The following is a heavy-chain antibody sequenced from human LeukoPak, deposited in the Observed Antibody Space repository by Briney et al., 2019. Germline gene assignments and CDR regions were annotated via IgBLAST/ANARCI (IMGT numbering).Heavy chain of an antibody. J-gene: IGHJ4*02. CDR3: AKDPATGDTNPGFDY. Sequence: PGGSLRLSCAASGFTFSSYSMNWVRQAPGKGLEWVSYISSSSSTIYYADSVKGRFTISRDNSKNTLYLQMNSLRAEDTAVYYCAKDPATGDTNPGFDYWGQGTLVTVSS. D-gene: IGHD7-27*01. CDR1: GFTFSSYS. CDR2: ISSSSSTI. V-gene: IGHV3-48*01.